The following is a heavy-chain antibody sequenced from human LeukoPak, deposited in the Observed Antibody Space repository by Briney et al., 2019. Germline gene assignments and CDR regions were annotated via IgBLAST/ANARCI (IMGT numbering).Heavy chain of an antibody. J-gene: IGHJ4*02. D-gene: IGHD3-9*01. CDR2: INPNSGGT. Sequence: ASVKVSCKASGYTFTGYYMHWVRQAPGQGLEWMGWINPNSGGTNYAQKFQGRVTMTRDTSISTAYMELSRLRSDDTAVYYCARDGDYYDILTGYSATFDYWGQGTLVTVSS. CDR1: GYTFTGYY. V-gene: IGHV1-2*02. CDR3: ARDGDYYDILTGYSATFDY.